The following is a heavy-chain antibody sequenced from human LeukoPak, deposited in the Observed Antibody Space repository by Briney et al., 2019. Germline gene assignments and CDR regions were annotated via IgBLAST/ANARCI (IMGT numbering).Heavy chain of an antibody. CDR1: GGSFRGYY. CDR3: ARGPLEYCSSTSCYETYYYYYYMDV. V-gene: IGHV4-34*01. CDR2: INHSGST. Sequence: SETLSLTCAVYGGSFRGYYWSWIRQPPGKGLDGIGEINHSGSTNYNPSLKSRVTISLDTSKNQFSLKLSSVTAADTAVYYCARGPLEYCSSTSCYETYYYYYYMDVWGKGTTVTVSS. D-gene: IGHD2-2*01. J-gene: IGHJ6*03.